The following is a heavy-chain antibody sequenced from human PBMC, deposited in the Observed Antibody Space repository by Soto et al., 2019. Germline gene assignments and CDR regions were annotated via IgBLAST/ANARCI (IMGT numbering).Heavy chain of an antibody. D-gene: IGHD2-2*01. CDR3: EKVRPLWECTRTSCLGAFDI. CDR1: GFTFSSYA. CDR2: ITASGDTT. J-gene: IGHJ3*02. Sequence: EVQLLESGGGLVQPGGSLRLSCAASGFTFSSYAMSWVRQAPGKGLEWDSAITASGDTTYYADSVKGRFTISRDNSKSTMYLQMNSLRVEDTAVDYCEKVRPLWECTRTSCLGAFDIWGQGTMVTVSS. V-gene: IGHV3-23*01.